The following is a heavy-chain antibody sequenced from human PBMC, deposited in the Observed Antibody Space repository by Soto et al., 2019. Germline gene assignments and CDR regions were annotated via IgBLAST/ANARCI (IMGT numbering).Heavy chain of an antibody. J-gene: IGHJ5*02. D-gene: IGHD5-12*01. CDR1: GGSISSGDYY. Sequence: QVQLQESGPGLVKPSQTLSLTCTVSGGSISSGDYYWSWIRQPPGKGLEWIGYIYYSGSTCYNPSLKRLVTIAVDTSKNQSSPDLSSVTAADPAMYYCPRAGVATIYPRINWFHPWGQGTLVTVSS. CDR2: IYYSGST. V-gene: IGHV4-30-4*01. CDR3: PRAGVATIYPRINWFHP.